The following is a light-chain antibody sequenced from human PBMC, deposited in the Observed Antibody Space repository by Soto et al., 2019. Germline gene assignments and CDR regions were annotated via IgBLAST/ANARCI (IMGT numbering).Light chain of an antibody. CDR3: QQYNSYSWT. J-gene: IGKJ1*01. CDR2: AAS. V-gene: IGKV1-16*01. CDR1: HDISNY. Sequence: DIQMTQSPSSLSASVGDRVTIACQASHDISNYLNWYQHKPGKAPKLLIYAASSLQSGVPSRFSGSGSGTEFTLTISSLQPDDFATYYCQQYNSYSWTFGQGTKVDIK.